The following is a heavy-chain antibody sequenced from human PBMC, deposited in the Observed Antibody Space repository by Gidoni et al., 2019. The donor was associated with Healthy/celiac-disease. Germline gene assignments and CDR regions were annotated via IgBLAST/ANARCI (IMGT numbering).Heavy chain of an antibody. J-gene: IGHJ5*02. CDR1: GFPFSSSG. Sequence: QVQLVESGGGVVQPGRSLSLSCAPPGFPFSSSGMHWVRQAPGKGLEWVAVISYDGSNKYYADSVKGRFTISRDNSKNTLYLQMNSLRAEDTAVYYCAKVGASSGSYRGWFDPWGQGTLVTVSS. V-gene: IGHV3-30*18. CDR2: ISYDGSNK. D-gene: IGHD1-26*01. CDR3: AKVGASSGSYRGWFDP.